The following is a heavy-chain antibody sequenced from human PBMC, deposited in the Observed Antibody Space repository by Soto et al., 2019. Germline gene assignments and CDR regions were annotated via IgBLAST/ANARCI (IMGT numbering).Heavy chain of an antibody. V-gene: IGHV1-8*01. Sequence: QVQLVQSGAEVKKPGASVKVSCKASGYTFTSYDINWVRQATGQGLEWMGWMNPNSGNTGYAQKFQGRVHMTRKTPISTAYMELGSLGSEDTAVYYCARDYPYRRQGGGTGWFDPWGQGTLVTVSS. CDR3: ARDYPYRRQGGGTGWFDP. D-gene: IGHD3-16*01. J-gene: IGHJ5*02. CDR1: GYTFTSYD. CDR2: MNPNSGNT.